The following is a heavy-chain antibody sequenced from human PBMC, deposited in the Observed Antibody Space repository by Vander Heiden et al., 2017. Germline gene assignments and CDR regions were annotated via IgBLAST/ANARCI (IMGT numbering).Heavy chain of an antibody. CDR2: ISGSGGST. J-gene: IGHJ4*02. V-gene: IGHV3-23*01. Sequence: EVQLLESGGGLVQPGGSLRLSCAASGFTFSSYAMSWVRQAPGKGLEWVSAISGSGGSTYYADSVKGRFTISRDNSKNTRYLQMNRLRAEDTAVYYCAKRYGYGSGSYYNHIDYWGQGTLVTVSS. D-gene: IGHD3-10*01. CDR1: GFTFSSYA. CDR3: AKRYGYGSGSYYNHIDY.